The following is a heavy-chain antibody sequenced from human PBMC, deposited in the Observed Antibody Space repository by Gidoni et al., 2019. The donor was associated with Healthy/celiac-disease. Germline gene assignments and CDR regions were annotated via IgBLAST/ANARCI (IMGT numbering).Heavy chain of an antibody. CDR2: ISSSSSYI. Sequence: EVQLVVSGGGLVKPGGSLRLPCAASGFTFSSYSMTSVRQAPGKGLEWVSSISSSSSYIYYADSVKGRFTISRDNAKNSLYLQMNSLRAEDTAVYYCARDYSGVRERDTAMPLRYYGMDVWGQGTTVTVSS. J-gene: IGHJ6*02. CDR1: GFTFSSYS. D-gene: IGHD5-18*01. V-gene: IGHV3-21*01. CDR3: ARDYSGVRERDTAMPLRYYGMDV.